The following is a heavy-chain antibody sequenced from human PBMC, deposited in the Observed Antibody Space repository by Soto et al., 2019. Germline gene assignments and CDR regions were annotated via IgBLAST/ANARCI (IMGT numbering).Heavy chain of an antibody. CDR2: INAGNGDT. D-gene: IGHD1-7*01. V-gene: IGHV1-3*01. J-gene: IGHJ4*02. Sequence: ASVKVSCKASGYTFSMHAIHWVRQAPGQGLEWMGWINAGNGDTKYSENLQDRVAITRDAYASAAYMEVRSLRSEDTAIYYCARDEGGWNSIEGGFVKFILDYWGQGSVVTVS. CDR1: GYTFSMHA. CDR3: ARDEGGWNSIEGGFVKFILDY.